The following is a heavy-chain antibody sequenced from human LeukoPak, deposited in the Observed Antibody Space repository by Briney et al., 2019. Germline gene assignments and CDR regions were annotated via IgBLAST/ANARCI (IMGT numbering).Heavy chain of an antibody. CDR1: GFTFSSYA. CDR2: ISGSGGST. J-gene: IGHJ3*02. D-gene: IGHD4-17*01. V-gene: IGHV3-23*01. CDR3: AAYGDLNGDAFDI. Sequence: PGGSLRLSCAASGFTFSSYAMSWVRQAPGKGLEWVSAISGSGGSTYYADSVKGRFTISRDNSKNTLYLQMNSLRAEDTAVYYCAAYGDLNGDAFDIWGQGTMVTVSS.